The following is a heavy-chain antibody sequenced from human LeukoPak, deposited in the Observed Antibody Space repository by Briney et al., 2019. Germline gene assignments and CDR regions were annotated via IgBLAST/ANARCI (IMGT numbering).Heavy chain of an antibody. CDR2: ISSSSSYI. CDR3: ARDPRSWSGWLNWFDP. Sequence: PGGSLRLSCAASGFTFSSYSMNWVRQAPGKGLEWVSSISSSSSYIYYADSVKGRFTISRDNAKNSLYLQMNSLRAEDTAVYYCARDPRSWSGWLNWFDPWGQGTLVTVSS. J-gene: IGHJ5*02. V-gene: IGHV3-21*01. CDR1: GFTFSSYS. D-gene: IGHD6-19*01.